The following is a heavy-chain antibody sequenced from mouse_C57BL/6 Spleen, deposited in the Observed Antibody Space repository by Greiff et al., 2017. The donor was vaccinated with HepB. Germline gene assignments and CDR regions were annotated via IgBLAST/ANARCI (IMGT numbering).Heavy chain of an antibody. CDR3: ATGITSAMDY. Sequence: VQLQQSGAELAKPGASVKLSCKASGYTFTSYWMHWVKQRPGQGLEWIGYINPSSGYTKYNQKFKDKATFTADKSSSTAYMQLSSLTYADSAVYYCATGITSAMDYWGQGTSVTVSS. CDR2: INPSSGYT. J-gene: IGHJ4*01. D-gene: IGHD1-1*01. V-gene: IGHV1-7*01. CDR1: GYTFTSYW.